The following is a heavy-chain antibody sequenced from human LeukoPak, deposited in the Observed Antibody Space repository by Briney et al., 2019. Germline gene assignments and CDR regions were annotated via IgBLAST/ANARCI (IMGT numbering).Heavy chain of an antibody. CDR2: IHSNGRT. V-gene: IGHV4-59*01. J-gene: IGHJ4*02. D-gene: IGHD6-19*01. Sequence: PSETLSLTCTVSGGSISSYYLSWIRQPPGKGLEWIAYIHSNGRTNYNPSLKSRVTISLDTSKNQFSLKLSSVTAADTAVYYCAKGAGWYGVWGQGALVTVSS. CDR3: AKGAGWYGV. CDR1: GGSISSYY.